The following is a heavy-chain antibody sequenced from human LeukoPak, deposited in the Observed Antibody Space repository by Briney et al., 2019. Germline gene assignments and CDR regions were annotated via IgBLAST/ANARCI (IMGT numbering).Heavy chain of an antibody. CDR3: ARAVAGRLDFDY. Sequence: PSETLSLTCTVSGGSISGYYWSWIRQPPGKGLEWIGYIYYSGSTNYNPSLKSRVTISVDTSKNQFSLKLSSVTAADTAVYYCARAVAGRLDFDYWGQGTLVTVSS. J-gene: IGHJ4*02. D-gene: IGHD6-19*01. CDR2: IYYSGST. CDR1: GGSISGYY. V-gene: IGHV4-59*01.